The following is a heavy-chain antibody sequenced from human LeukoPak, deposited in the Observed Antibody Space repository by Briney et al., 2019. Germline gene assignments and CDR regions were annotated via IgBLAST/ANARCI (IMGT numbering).Heavy chain of an antibody. CDR2: IYSGGST. D-gene: IGHD6-13*01. CDR3: AKDRSSSWYGWYFDY. CDR1: GFTVSSNY. Sequence: PGGSLRLSCAASGFTVSSNYMSWVRQAPGKGLEWVSVIYSGGSTYYADSVKGRFTISRDNSKNTLYLQMNSLRAEDTAVYYCAKDRSSSWYGWYFDYWGQGTLVTVSS. V-gene: IGHV3-53*01. J-gene: IGHJ4*02.